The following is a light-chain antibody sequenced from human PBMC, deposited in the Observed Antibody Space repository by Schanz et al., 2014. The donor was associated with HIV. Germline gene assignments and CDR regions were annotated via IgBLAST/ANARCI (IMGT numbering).Light chain of an antibody. V-gene: IGLV2-14*02. Sequence: QSALTQPASVSGSPGQSITISCTATSSDVANYNLVSWYQQHPGKAPKLMIYEVSKRPSGVSNRFSGSKSGNTASLTISGLQAEDEAVYHCTSYTSSSTYVFGTGTKLTVL. CDR1: SSDVANYNL. CDR3: TSYTSSSTYV. CDR2: EVS. J-gene: IGLJ1*01.